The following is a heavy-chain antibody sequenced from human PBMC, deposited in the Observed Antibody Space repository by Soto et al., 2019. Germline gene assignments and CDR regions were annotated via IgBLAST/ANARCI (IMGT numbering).Heavy chain of an antibody. CDR3: AKDPQSRGVILNWFDP. V-gene: IGHV3-23*01. CDR2: ISGSGGST. J-gene: IGHJ5*02. CDR1: GFTFISYA. Sequence: PGGSLRLSCAASGFTFISYAMSWVRQAPGKGLEWVSAISGSGGSTYYADSVKGRFTISRDNSKNTLYLQMNSLRAEDTAVYYCAKDPQSRGVILNWFDPWGQGTLVTVSS. D-gene: IGHD3-10*01.